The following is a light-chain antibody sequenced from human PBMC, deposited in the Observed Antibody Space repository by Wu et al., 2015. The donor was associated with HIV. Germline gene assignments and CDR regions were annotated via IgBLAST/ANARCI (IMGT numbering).Light chain of an antibody. CDR2: GAS. J-gene: IGKJ1*01. Sequence: EIVMTQSPATLSVSPGERVTLSCRASQSVSSNLARYQQKPGQGPRLLIYGASTRATGIPARFSGSGSGTEFTLTISSLQSEDFALYYCQQYNNWPRTFGQGTKVEIK. V-gene: IGKV3-15*01. CDR3: QQYNNWPRT. CDR1: QSVSSN.